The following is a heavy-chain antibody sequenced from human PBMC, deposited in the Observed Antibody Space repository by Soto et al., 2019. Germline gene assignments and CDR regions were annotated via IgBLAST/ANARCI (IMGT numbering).Heavy chain of an antibody. J-gene: IGHJ3*02. CDR1: GFTFSSYG. Sequence: GGSLRLSCAASGFTFSSYGMHWVRQAPGKGLEWVAVISYDGSNKYYADSVKGRFTISRDNSKNTLYLQMNSLRAEDTAVYYCAKDRTAIRYFDWLAVNDAFDIWGQGTMVTVSS. V-gene: IGHV3-30*18. CDR3: AKDRTAIRYFDWLAVNDAFDI. D-gene: IGHD3-9*01. CDR2: ISYDGSNK.